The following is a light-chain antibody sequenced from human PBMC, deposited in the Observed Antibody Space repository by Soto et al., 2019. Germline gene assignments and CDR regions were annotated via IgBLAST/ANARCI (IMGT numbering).Light chain of an antibody. CDR2: DAF. J-gene: IGKJ4*01. V-gene: IGKV3-11*01. CDR3: QQRSNWPLT. CDR1: ESISNY. Sequence: EVLLTQSPATLSLSPGERATLSCRASESISNYLGWYQLKPGQAPRLLIYDAFNRATGIPARFSGSGSGTDFTLTIWSLEPEDFELYYCQQRSNWPLTFGGGTRLEIK.